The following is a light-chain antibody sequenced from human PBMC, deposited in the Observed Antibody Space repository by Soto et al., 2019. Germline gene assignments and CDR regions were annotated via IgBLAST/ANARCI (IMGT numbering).Light chain of an antibody. J-gene: IGKJ4*01. CDR3: QQYANWPLT. V-gene: IGKV3-15*01. Sequence: EVVMTQSPATVSVSPGERTSLSCRASQSVGTNLGWYQQKPGQAPRLLISKTSTRATGVPARFSRSGSGTEFTLTISSLHSEDIAVYYSQQYANWPLTFGGGTKVDIK. CDR2: KTS. CDR1: QSVGTN.